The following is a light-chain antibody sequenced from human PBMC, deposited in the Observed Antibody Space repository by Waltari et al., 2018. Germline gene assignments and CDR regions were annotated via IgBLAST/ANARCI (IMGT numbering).Light chain of an antibody. CDR3: SSHAGSSDPRM. V-gene: IGLV2-23*01. CDR1: NSDVGSYNL. Sequence: QSALIQPASVSGSPGQSITMSCTETNSDVGSYNLVSWYQQYPGKAPKLLMYEGTKRPSGVSYRFSASKSGNTASLTISGLQAEDEADYYCSSHAGSSDPRMFGGGTKLTVL. CDR2: EGT. J-gene: IGLJ3*02.